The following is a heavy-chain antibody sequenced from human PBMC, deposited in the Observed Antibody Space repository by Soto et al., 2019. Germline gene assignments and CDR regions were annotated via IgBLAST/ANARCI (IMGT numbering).Heavy chain of an antibody. CDR3: ARTESAYYYDSSGYQGSYFDY. CDR1: GGSISSGGYY. CDR2: IYYSGST. D-gene: IGHD3-22*01. J-gene: IGHJ4*02. Sequence: SETLSLTCTLSGGSISSGGYYWSWIRHHPGKGLEWIGYIYYSGSTYYNPSLKSRVTISVDTSKNQFSLKLSSVTAADTAVYYCARTESAYYYDSSGYQGSYFDYWGQGTLVTVSS. V-gene: IGHV4-31*03.